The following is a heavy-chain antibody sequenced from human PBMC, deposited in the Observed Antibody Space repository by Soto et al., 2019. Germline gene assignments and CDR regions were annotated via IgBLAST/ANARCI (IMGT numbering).Heavy chain of an antibody. CDR1: GFKVSSNY. V-gene: IGHV3-66*01. D-gene: IGHD3-10*01. CDR3: ARDWYYGSGRRQHYFAY. CDR2: IYSGGST. Sequence: EVQLVESGGGLVQPGGSLRLSCAASGFKVSSNYMSWVRQAPGKGLEWVSVIYSGGSTYYADSVKGRFTISRDNSKNTLYLQMNGLRAEDTAVYYCARDWYYGSGRRQHYFAYWGQGTLVTVSS. J-gene: IGHJ4*02.